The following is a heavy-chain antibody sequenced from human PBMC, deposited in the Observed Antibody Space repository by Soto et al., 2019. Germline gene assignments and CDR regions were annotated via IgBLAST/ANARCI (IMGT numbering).Heavy chain of an antibody. V-gene: IGHV5-51*01. CDR3: ARAFNGNYYFDF. CDR2: IYARDSDT. CDR1: GYSFTSYW. D-gene: IGHD2-8*01. Sequence: PGESLKISCKDSGYSFTSYWIGWVRQMPGKGLEWMGIIYARDSDTKYSPSFQGQVTISVDKSIATAYLQWSSLKASDTAMYFCARAFNGNYYFDFWAQGTLVTVSS. J-gene: IGHJ4*02.